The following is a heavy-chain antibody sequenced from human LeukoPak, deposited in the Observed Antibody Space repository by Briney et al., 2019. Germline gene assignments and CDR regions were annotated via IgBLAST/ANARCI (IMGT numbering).Heavy chain of an antibody. CDR3: AKDPSGRYKFDPAPDY. J-gene: IGHJ4*02. Sequence: GGSLRLSCAASGFTFSSYGMHWVRQAPGKGLEWVAFIRYDGSNKYYADSVKGRFTISGDNSKNTLYLQMNSLRAEDTAVYYCAKDPSGRYKFDPAPDYWGQGTLVTVSS. CDR2: IRYDGSNK. D-gene: IGHD6-19*01. V-gene: IGHV3-30*02. CDR1: GFTFSSYG.